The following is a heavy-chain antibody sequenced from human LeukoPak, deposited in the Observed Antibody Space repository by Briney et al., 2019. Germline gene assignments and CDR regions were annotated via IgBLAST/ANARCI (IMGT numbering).Heavy chain of an antibody. CDR1: GYTFTAYH. D-gene: IGHD3-16*01. V-gene: IGHV1-2*02. J-gene: IGHJ4*02. CDR2: IYPPTGGT. CDR3: VRENWYYDH. Sequence: ASVKVSCKTSGYTFTAYHVHWVRQAPGQGLEFMGWIYPPTGGTVLAEKFQGRVIMTRDTPITTAYMELSGLNFDDTAVYYCVRENWYYDHWGQGTLVTVSS.